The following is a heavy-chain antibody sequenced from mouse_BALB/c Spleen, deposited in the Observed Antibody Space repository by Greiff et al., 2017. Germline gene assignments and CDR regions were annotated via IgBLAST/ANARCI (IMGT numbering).Heavy chain of an antibody. D-gene: IGHD1-1*02. CDR3: ARGSYWFAY. CDR1: GYTFTDYN. CDR2: INPNNGGT. J-gene: IGHJ3*01. V-gene: IGHV1-18*01. Sequence: VQLKQSGPELVKPGASVKIPCKASGYTFTDYNMDWVKQSHGKSLEWIGDINPNNGGTNYNQKFKGKATLTVDKSSSTAYMELRSLTSEDTAVYYCARGSYWFAYWGQGTLVTVSA.